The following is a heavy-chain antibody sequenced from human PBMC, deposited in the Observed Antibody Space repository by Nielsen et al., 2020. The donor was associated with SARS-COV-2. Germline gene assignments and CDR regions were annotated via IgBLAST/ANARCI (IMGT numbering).Heavy chain of an antibody. Sequence: WVRQAPGQGLEWMGRVNPNSGGTNYAQKFQGRVTMTRDTSISTAYMELSRLRSDDTAVYYCARDRDSSNYDFWSGYYNFWGQGTLVTVSS. D-gene: IGHD3-3*01. J-gene: IGHJ4*02. CDR2: VNPNSGGT. CDR3: ARDRDSSNYDFWSGYYNF. V-gene: IGHV1-2*06.